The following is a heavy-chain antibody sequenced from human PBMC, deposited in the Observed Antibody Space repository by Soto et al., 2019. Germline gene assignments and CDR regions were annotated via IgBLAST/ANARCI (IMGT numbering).Heavy chain of an antibody. V-gene: IGHV3-33*01. CDR2: IWYDGSNK. Sequence: GGSLRLSCAASGFTFSSYGMHWVRQAPGKGLEWVAVIWYDGSNKYYADSVKGRFTISRDNSKNTLYLQMNSLRAEDTAVYYCARDSRYCSGGSCYFGDFAYYYYMDVWGKGTTVTVSS. CDR3: ARDSRYCSGGSCYFGDFAYYYYMDV. J-gene: IGHJ6*03. CDR1: GFTFSSYG. D-gene: IGHD2-15*01.